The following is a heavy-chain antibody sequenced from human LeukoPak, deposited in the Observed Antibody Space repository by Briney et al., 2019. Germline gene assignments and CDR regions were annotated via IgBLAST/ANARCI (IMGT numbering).Heavy chain of an antibody. Sequence: TPGGSLRLSCAASGFTFSDYYMSWIRQAPGKGLEWVSYISSSSSYTNYADSVKGRFTISRDNAKNSLYLQMNSLRAEDTAVYYCARDAVAKRTKSYYYGMDDWGPGTTVTVSS. CDR3: ARDAVAKRTKSYYYGMDD. CDR2: ISSSSSYT. D-gene: IGHD1-14*01. CDR1: GFTFSDYY. J-gene: IGHJ6*01. V-gene: IGHV3-11*06.